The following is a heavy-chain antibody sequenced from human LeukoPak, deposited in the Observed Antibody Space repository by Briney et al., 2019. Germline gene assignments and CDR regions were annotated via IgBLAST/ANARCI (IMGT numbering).Heavy chain of an antibody. D-gene: IGHD3-9*01. J-gene: IGHJ4*02. CDR2: IYYSGST. V-gene: IGHV4-39*01. Sequence: KPSETLSLTCTVSGGSISSSSYYWGCIRQPPGKGLEWIGSIYYSGSTYYNPSLKSRVTISVDTSKNQFSLKLSSVTAADTAVYYCARAVRYFDWPALFDYWGQGTLVTVSS. CDR1: GGSISSSSYY. CDR3: ARAVRYFDWPALFDY.